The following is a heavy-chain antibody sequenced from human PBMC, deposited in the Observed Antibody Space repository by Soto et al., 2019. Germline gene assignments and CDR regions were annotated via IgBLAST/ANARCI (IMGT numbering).Heavy chain of an antibody. Sequence: VQLVESGGGLVQPGASLRLSCTASGLTFSTSWLTWVRQAPGEGLEWVSNIHPAGNVQHYADSVKERFTISRDNAKNSVFLPMRGLTVADTAVSYFATANTPSAFAMWGPGTMVTFSS. CDR3: ATANTPSAFAM. V-gene: IGHV3-7*01. CDR1: GLTFSTSW. CDR2: IHPAGNVQ. D-gene: IGHD2-15*01. J-gene: IGHJ3*02.